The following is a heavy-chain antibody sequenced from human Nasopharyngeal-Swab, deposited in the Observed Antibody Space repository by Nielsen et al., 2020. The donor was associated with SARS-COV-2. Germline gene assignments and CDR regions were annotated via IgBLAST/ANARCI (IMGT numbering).Heavy chain of an antibody. Sequence: WIRQPPGKGLEWIGYIYYSGSTYYHPSLKSRVTISVDTSKNQFSLKLSSVTAADTAVYYCARDAAGYCSSTSCYAGTGMDVWGQGTTGTVSS. V-gene: IGHV4-30-4*01. D-gene: IGHD2-2*01. CDR3: ARDAAGYCSSTSCYAGTGMDV. J-gene: IGHJ6*02. CDR2: IYYSGST.